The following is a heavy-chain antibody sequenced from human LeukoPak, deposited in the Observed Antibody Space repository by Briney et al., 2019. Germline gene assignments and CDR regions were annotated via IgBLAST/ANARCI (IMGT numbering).Heavy chain of an antibody. D-gene: IGHD3-10*01. Sequence: ASVKVSCKASGYTFTTYGIIWVRQAPGQGLEWMGWISPYNGNTNYAQKLQGRVTMTADTSTSTAYMELRSLRSDDTAVYYCARSITMVRGIHDAFDIWGQGTMVTVS. V-gene: IGHV1-18*01. CDR1: GYTFTTYG. CDR2: ISPYNGNT. J-gene: IGHJ3*02. CDR3: ARSITMVRGIHDAFDI.